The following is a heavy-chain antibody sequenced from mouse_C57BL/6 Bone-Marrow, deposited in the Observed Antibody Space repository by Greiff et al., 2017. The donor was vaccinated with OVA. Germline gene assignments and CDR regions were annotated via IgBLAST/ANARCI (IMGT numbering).Heavy chain of an antibody. J-gene: IGHJ2*01. Sequence: QVQLQQPGAELVMPGASVKLSCKASGYTFTSYWMHWVKQRPGQGLEWIGEIDPSGSYTNNNQKFKVKSTLTVDKSTNTAYMQLSNLTSEDSAVYYSARGYYDDGDYWGQGTTLTVSS. D-gene: IGHD1-1*01. CDR2: IDPSGSYT. CDR1: GYTFTSYW. V-gene: IGHV1-69*01. CDR3: ARGYYDDGDY.